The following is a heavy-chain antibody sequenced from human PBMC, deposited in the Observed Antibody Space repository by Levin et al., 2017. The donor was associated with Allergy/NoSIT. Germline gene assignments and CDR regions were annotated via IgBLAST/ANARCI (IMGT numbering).Heavy chain of an antibody. D-gene: IGHD2-15*01. Sequence: SCAASGFTFSSYDIHWVRQAAGKGLEWVSGVGTAGDTYFPGSVKGRFTVSRENAKNSLFLQMNSLRAGDTAVYYCARGSYCSGGRCHGIGAFDMWGQGTMVTVSS. V-gene: IGHV3-13*01. J-gene: IGHJ3*02. CDR3: ARGSYCSGGRCHGIGAFDM. CDR1: GFTFSSYD. CDR2: VGTAGDT.